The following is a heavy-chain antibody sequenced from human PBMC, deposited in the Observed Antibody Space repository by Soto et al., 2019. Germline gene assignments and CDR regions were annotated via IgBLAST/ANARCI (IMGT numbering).Heavy chain of an antibody. CDR1: GFRFSGYG. Sequence: PGGSLRLSCAVSGFRFSGYGMHWVRQAPGKGLEWLAAISGDGSKKYFGDSVKGRFTISRDNSKNTLDLQINSLRAEDTAVYYCDQDRECAQNNDWPKGSWGQGTQVTVSS. J-gene: IGHJ5*02. CDR2: ISGDGSKK. D-gene: IGHD3-9*01. V-gene: IGHV3-30*18. CDR3: DQDRECAQNNDWPKGS.